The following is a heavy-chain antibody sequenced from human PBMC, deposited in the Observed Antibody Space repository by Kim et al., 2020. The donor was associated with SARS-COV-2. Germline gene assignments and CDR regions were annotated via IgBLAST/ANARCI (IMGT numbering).Heavy chain of an antibody. V-gene: IGHV3-20*04. J-gene: IGHJ4*02. CDR1: GFTFNDYA. Sequence: GGSLRLSCAGSGFTFNDYAINWVRQAPGKGLEWVSAITRSGDSTVYADSVKDRFTISRDNSKNTLYLQMNSLRLEDTSMYYCARCRRSCGTVLWGLGILVTVSS. CDR2: ITRSGDST. D-gene: IGHD1-7*01. CDR3: ARCRRSCGTVL.